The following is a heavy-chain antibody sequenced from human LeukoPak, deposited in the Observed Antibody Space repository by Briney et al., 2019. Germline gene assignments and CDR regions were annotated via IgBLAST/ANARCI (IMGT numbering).Heavy chain of an antibody. Sequence: SETLSLTCTVSGGSISSSSYYWGWIRQPPGKGLEWIGSIYYSGSTYYNPSLKSRVTISVDTSKNQFSLKLSSVTAADTAVYYCARRRVDSGNHHFDYWGQGTLVTVSS. CDR1: GGSISSSSYY. CDR2: IYYSGST. J-gene: IGHJ4*02. CDR3: ARRRVDSGNHHFDY. V-gene: IGHV4-39*01. D-gene: IGHD1-26*01.